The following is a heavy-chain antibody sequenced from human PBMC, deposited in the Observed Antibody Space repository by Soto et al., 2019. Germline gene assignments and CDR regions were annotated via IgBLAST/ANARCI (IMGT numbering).Heavy chain of an antibody. D-gene: IGHD3-10*01. J-gene: IGHJ6*02. CDR2: IYYSGST. CDR3: ARDSGYRAEYYYGMDV. V-gene: IGHV4-31*03. Sequence: TLSLTCTVSGGSISSGGYYWSWIRQHPGKGLEWIGYIYYSGSTYYNPSLKSRVTISVDTSKNQFSLKLSSVTAADTAVYYCARDSGYRAEYYYGMDVWGQGTTVTVSS. CDR1: GGSISSGGYY.